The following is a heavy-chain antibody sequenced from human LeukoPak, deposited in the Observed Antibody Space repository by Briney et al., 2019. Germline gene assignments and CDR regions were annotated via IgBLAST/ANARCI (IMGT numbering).Heavy chain of an antibody. D-gene: IGHD4-23*01. CDR1: GGSISSSSYY. V-gene: IGHV4-39*07. CDR2: IYYSGST. CDR3: ARGPLVTHDAFDI. J-gene: IGHJ3*02. Sequence: SETLSLTCTVSGGSISSSSYYWGWIRQPPGEGLEWIGYIYYSGSTYYNPSLKSRVTISVDTSKNQFSLKLSSVTAADTAVYYCARGPLVTHDAFDIWGQGTMVTVSS.